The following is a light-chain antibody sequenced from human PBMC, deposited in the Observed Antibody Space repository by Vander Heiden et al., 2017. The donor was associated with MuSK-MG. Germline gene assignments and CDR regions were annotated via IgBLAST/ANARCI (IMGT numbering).Light chain of an antibody. J-gene: IGLJ2*01. Sequence: QSVLTPPPSASGTPGQRVTISCSGRSSNSGSNTINWYQQRPGTAPKLLIYSNNQRPSGVPDRFSGSKSGTSASLAISGLQAEDEADYYCAAWDDSLNGVVFGGGTKLTVL. CDR3: AAWDDSLNGVV. V-gene: IGLV1-44*01. CDR1: SSNSGSNT. CDR2: SNN.